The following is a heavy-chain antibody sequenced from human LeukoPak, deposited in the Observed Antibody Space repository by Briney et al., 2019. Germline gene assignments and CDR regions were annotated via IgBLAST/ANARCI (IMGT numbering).Heavy chain of an antibody. V-gene: IGHV3-23*01. J-gene: IGHJ4*02. CDR3: AKDRVASPASEFDY. D-gene: IGHD3-10*01. Sequence: GGSLRLSCVASGFTFSSYAMSWVSQAPGKGLEWVSAFSGNGGRTYYADSVKGRFTISRDNSKNTLYLQMSSLRAEDTAVYYCAKDRVASPASEFDYWGQGTLVTVSA. CDR1: GFTFSSYA. CDR2: FSGNGGRT.